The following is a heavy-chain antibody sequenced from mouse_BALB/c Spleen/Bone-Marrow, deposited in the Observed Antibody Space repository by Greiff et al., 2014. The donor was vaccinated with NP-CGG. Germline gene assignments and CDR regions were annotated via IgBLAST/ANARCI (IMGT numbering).Heavy chain of an antibody. J-gene: IGHJ4*01. CDR1: GYTFTSYW. CDR2: INPRIGYT. V-gene: IGHV1-7*01. D-gene: IGHD4-1*01. Sequence: VQLQQSGAELAKPGASVKMSCKASGYTFTSYWMHWVKQRPGQGLEWIGYINPRIGYTEYNQKFKDKATLTADKSSSTAYMQLSSLTSEDSAVYYCARGNWEAVDYWGQGTSVTVSS. CDR3: ARGNWEAVDY.